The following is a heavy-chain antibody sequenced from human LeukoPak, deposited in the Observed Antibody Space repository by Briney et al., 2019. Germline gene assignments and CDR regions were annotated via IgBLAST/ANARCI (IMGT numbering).Heavy chain of an antibody. CDR1: GFTFSSYA. J-gene: IGHJ6*02. V-gene: IGHV3-23*01. CDR2: ISGSGGST. Sequence: PGGSLRHSCAASGFTFSSYAMSWVRQAPGKGLEWVSAISGSGGSTYYADSVKGRFTISRDNSKNTLYLQMNSLRAEDTAVYYCAKLSYSSSPGYYGMDVWGQGTTVTVSS. D-gene: IGHD6-13*01. CDR3: AKLSYSSSPGYYGMDV.